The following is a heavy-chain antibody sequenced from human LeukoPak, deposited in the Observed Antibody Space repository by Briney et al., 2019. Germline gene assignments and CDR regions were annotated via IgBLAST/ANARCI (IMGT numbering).Heavy chain of an antibody. J-gene: IGHJ4*02. CDR1: GFTFSSYA. Sequence: PGGSLRLSCAASGFTFSSYAVSWVRQAPGKGLEWVSAISGSGGSTYYADSVKGRFTISRDNSKNTLYLQMNSLRAEDTAVYYCAKDPSPGCSGASCGSGLFDYWGQGTLVAVSS. CDR3: AKDPSPGCSGASCGSGLFDY. V-gene: IGHV3-23*01. CDR2: ISGSGGST. D-gene: IGHD2-15*01.